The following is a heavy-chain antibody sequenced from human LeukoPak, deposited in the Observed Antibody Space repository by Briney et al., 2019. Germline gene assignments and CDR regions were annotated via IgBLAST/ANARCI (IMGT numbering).Heavy chain of an antibody. CDR3: AREPEESYDYGDYDWYFDL. CDR1: GGTFSSYA. V-gene: IGHV1-69*04. CDR2: IIPIFGIA. Sequence: ASVKVSCKASGGTFSSYAISWVRQAPGQGLEWMGRIIPIFGIANYAQKFQGRVTITADKSTSTAYTELSSLRSEDTAVYYCAREPEESYDYGDYDWYFDLWGRGTLVTVSS. D-gene: IGHD4-17*01. J-gene: IGHJ2*01.